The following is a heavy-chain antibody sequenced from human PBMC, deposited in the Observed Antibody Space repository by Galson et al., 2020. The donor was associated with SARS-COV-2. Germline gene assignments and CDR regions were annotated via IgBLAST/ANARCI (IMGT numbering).Heavy chain of an antibody. CDR3: ARAPRADYYGLDV. Sequence: SQTLSLTCTVSGDSISTGGYYWSWIRQHPGEGLEWIRYIYYSGSTYYNPSLKSRVTISVDTSKNQFSLKLSSVTAADTAVYYCARAPRADYYGLDVWGQGTTVTVSS. V-gene: IGHV4-31*03. D-gene: IGHD6-6*01. CDR1: GDSISTGGYY. J-gene: IGHJ6*02. CDR2: IYYSGST.